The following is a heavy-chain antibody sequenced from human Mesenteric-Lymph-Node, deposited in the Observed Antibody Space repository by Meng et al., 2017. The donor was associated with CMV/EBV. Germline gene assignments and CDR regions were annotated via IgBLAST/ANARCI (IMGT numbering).Heavy chain of an antibody. Sequence: GESLKISCAASGFIFSNYAMHWVRQAPGKGLEWVSSISSSSSYIYYADSVKGRFTISRDNAKNSLYLQMNSLRAEDTAVYYCARDRCSSTSCYYYYGMDVWGQGTTVTVSS. D-gene: IGHD2-2*01. CDR2: ISSSSSYI. V-gene: IGHV3-21*01. J-gene: IGHJ6*02. CDR3: ARDRCSSTSCYYYYGMDV. CDR1: GFIFSNYA.